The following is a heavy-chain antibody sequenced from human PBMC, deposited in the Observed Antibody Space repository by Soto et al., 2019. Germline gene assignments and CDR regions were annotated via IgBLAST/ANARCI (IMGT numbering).Heavy chain of an antibody. D-gene: IGHD6-6*01. CDR2: IYYSGST. J-gene: IGHJ6*02. Sequence: PSETLSLTCTVSGGSISSGGYYWSLIRHHPGKGLEWIGYIYYSGSTYYNPSLKSLFPISVNTSKNHFSLQLSSVTAADTAVYYFAREPSSSSFVYYYNGMDVWGQGNTVTVSS. CDR3: AREPSSSSFVYYYNGMDV. V-gene: IGHV4-31*01. CDR1: GGSISSGGYY.